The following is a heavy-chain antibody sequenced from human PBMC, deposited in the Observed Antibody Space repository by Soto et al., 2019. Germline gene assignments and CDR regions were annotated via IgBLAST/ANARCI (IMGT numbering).Heavy chain of an antibody. CDR2: FYHSGST. V-gene: IGHV4-4*02. Sequence: QVQLQESGPGLVKPSGTLSLTCAVSGGSISSSNWWSWVRQPPGTVLEWIGEFYHSGSTNYNPSLHSRVTISVDKSKNQFSLKLSAVTAADTAVYYCARDQRLRGTYGMDVWGQGTTVTVSS. CDR3: ARDQRLRGTYGMDV. J-gene: IGHJ6*02. CDR1: GGSISSSNW. D-gene: IGHD4-17*01.